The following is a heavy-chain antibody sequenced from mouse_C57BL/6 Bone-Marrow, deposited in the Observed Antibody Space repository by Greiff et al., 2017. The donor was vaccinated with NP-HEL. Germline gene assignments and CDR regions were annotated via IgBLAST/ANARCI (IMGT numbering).Heavy chain of an antibody. CDR1: GFTFSSYG. CDR3: ARHYYASFAY. D-gene: IGHD1-1*01. V-gene: IGHV5-6*01. CDR2: ISSGGSYT. J-gene: IGHJ3*01. Sequence: EVQVVESGGDLVKPGGSLKLSCAASGFTFSSYGMSWVRQTPDKRLEWVATISSGGSYTYYPDSVKGRFTISRDNAKNTLYLQMSSLKSEDTAMYYFARHYYASFAYWGQGTLVTVSA.